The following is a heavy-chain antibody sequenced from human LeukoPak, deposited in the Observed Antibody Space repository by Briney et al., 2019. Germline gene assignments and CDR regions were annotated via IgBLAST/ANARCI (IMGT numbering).Heavy chain of an antibody. J-gene: IGHJ4*02. V-gene: IGHV1-46*01. Sequence: ASVKVSCKASGYTFTSYHMHWVRQAPGQGLEWMGKINLSGGSTTYAQKFQGRVTITADESTSTAYMELSSLRSEDTAVYYCARDFWSGSHYFDYWGQGTLVTVSS. D-gene: IGHD3-3*01. CDR1: GYTFTSYH. CDR3: ARDFWSGSHYFDY. CDR2: INLSGGST.